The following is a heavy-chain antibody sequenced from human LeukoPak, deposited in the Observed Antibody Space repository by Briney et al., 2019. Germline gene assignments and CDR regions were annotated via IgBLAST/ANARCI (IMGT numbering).Heavy chain of an antibody. CDR2: IIPIFGTA. D-gene: IGHD3-22*01. V-gene: IGHV1-69*13. CDR3: ARDSSGPFNWFDP. J-gene: IGHJ5*02. CDR1: GGTFSSYA. Sequence: ASVKVSCKASGGTFSSYAISWVRQAPGQGLEWMGGIIPIFGTANYAQKFQGRVTITADESTSTAYMELSSLRSEDTAVYYCARDSSGPFNWFDPWGQGTLVTVSS.